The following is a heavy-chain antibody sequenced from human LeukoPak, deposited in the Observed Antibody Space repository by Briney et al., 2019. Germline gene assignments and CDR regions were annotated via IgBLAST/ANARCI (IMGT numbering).Heavy chain of an antibody. CDR1: GGSISSGGYY. J-gene: IGHJ4*02. V-gene: IGHV4-30-2*01. CDR3: ARVEGPGYYFDY. D-gene: IGHD3-10*01. Sequence: SQTLSLTCTVSGGSISSGGYYWSWIRQPPGKGLEWIGYIYHSGSTHYNPSLKSRVTISVDRSKNQFSLKLSSVTAADTAVYYCARVEGPGYYFDYWGQGTLVTVSS. CDR2: IYHSGST.